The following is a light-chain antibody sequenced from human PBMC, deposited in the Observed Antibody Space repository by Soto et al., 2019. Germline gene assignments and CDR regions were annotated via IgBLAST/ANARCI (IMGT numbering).Light chain of an antibody. J-gene: IGLJ2*01. Sequence: QSALTQPASVSGSPGQSITISGTGTSSDVGGYNYVSWYQQHPGKAPKLMIYDVSNRPSGVSNRFSGSKSGNTASLTISRLQAEDEAEYYCSSYTSSSTLKVFGGWTKLTVL. CDR3: SSYTSSSTLKV. CDR1: SSDVGGYNY. CDR2: DVS. V-gene: IGLV2-14*01.